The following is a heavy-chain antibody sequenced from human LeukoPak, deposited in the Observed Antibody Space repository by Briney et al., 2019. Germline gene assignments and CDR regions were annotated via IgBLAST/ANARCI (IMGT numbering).Heavy chain of an antibody. Sequence: GGSLRLSCAASGFTVSTNYMSWVRQAPGKGLEWVSVIYSGDNTYYADSVKGRFTISRDISKNTLYLQMNSLRAEDTAVYYCAKDSGTMVRGPIDYWGQGTLVTVSS. CDR1: GFTVSTNY. J-gene: IGHJ4*02. V-gene: IGHV3-66*01. CDR2: IYSGDNT. D-gene: IGHD3-10*01. CDR3: AKDSGTMVRGPIDY.